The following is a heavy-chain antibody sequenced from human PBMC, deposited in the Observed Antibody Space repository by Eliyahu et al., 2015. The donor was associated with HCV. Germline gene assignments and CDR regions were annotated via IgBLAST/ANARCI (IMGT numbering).Heavy chain of an antibody. CDR3: ARALPVAGMERGDYFDH. V-gene: IGHV4-34*01. D-gene: IGHD6-19*01. CDR1: GGSFRGYF. Sequence: QELLQQWGAGLLKPSETLSLTCAVSGGSFRGYFWTWIRQPPGKGLEWIGEINHSGSTNYNPSFKSRVTISVDTSKNQFSLKLKSVTAADTAVYFCARALPVAGMERGDYFDHWGQGDLVTV. CDR2: INHSGST. J-gene: IGHJ4*02.